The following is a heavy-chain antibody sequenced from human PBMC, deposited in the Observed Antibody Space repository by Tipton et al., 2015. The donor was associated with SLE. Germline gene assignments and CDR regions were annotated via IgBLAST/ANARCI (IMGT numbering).Heavy chain of an antibody. Sequence: TLSLTCAVYGGSFTTYYWTWIRQPPGKGLEWIGEIHHGGSTYYNPSHKSRVTLSVDTSKNRFSLNLRAVTAADTAVYYCARGQYKRDYWGQGTLVTVSS. D-gene: IGHD1-1*01. CDR3: ARGQYKRDY. J-gene: IGHJ4*02. CDR1: GGSFTTYY. CDR2: IHHGGST. V-gene: IGHV4-34*01.